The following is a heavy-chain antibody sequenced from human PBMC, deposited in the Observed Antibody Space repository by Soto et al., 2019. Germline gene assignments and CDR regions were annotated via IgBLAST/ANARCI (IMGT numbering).Heavy chain of an antibody. V-gene: IGHV4-31*03. CDR3: AREGRAVTMRFDY. J-gene: IGHJ4*02. CDR2: IYYSGST. Sequence: QVQLQESGPGLVKPSQTLSLTYTVSGGSISSGGYYWSWIRQHPGKGLEWIGYIYYSGSTYYNPSLKSRVTISVDTSKNQFSLKLSSVTAADTAVYYCAREGRAVTMRFDYWGQGTLVTVSS. CDR1: GGSISSGGYY. D-gene: IGHD3-22*01.